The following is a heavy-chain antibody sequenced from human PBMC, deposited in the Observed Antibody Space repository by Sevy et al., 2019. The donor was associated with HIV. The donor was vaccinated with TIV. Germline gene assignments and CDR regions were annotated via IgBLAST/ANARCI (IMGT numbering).Heavy chain of an antibody. V-gene: IGHV3-23*01. D-gene: IGHD4-17*01. CDR2: ISGPGGKT. CDR3: AKGDEPATDYGDYVPNAFDI. CDR1: GFTFSSYA. J-gene: IGHJ3*02. Sequence: GSLRLSCAASGFTFSSYAMSWVRQAPGKGLEWVSSISGPGGKTYYADSVKGRFTISRDNSKNTLYLQMNSLRADDSAVYYCAKGDEPATDYGDYVPNAFDIWGQGTMVTVSS.